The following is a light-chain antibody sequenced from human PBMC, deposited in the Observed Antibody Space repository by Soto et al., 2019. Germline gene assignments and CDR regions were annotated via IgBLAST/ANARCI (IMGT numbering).Light chain of an antibody. CDR2: GAS. V-gene: IGKV3-20*01. J-gene: IGKJ1*01. CDR1: QSVSSSY. CDR3: QQYGSSPTWT. Sequence: EIVLTQSPGTLSLSPGERATLSCKSSQSVSSSYLAWYQQQPAQAPRLLIYGASSRATGIPDRFSGSGSGTDFTPTISRLEPEDFAVYYCQQYGSSPTWTFGQGTKVDIK.